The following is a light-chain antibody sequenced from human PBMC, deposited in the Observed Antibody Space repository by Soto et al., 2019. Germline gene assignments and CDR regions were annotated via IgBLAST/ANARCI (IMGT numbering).Light chain of an antibody. V-gene: IGKV3-15*01. Sequence: EIVMTQSPATLSVSPGERATLSCRASQSVSSNLAWYQQKPGQAPRLLIYGASTRATGIPASFSGSGSGTEFTPTISSLESEDFSVYYCYHYNNGPPLTFGGGTKVEIK. CDR2: GAS. CDR1: QSVSSN. CDR3: YHYNNGPPLT. J-gene: IGKJ4*01.